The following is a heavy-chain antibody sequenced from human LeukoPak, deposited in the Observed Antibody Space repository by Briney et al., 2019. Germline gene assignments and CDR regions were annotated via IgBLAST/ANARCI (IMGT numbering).Heavy chain of an antibody. CDR3: ARDLATGRNDADY. J-gene: IGHJ4*02. Sequence: GGPLRLSCAASGFTFSSYSMNWVRQAPGKGLEWVSSISSSSSYIYYADSVKGRFTISRDNAKNSLYLQMNSLRAEDTAVYYCARDLATGRNDADYWGQGTLVTVSS. CDR1: GFTFSSYS. V-gene: IGHV3-21*01. D-gene: IGHD1-1*01. CDR2: ISSSSSYI.